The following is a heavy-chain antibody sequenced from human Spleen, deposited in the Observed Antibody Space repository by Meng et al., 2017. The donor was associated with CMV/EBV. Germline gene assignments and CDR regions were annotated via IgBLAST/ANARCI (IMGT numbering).Heavy chain of an antibody. Sequence: SETLSLTCTVSGDSISGYYWNWIRQPPGKGLEWIGYIYYSGSTNYNPSLKSRVTISLDTSKNLFSLNLRSVTAADTAVYYCARDLSNWNHNWFDPWGQGTLVTVSS. D-gene: IGHD1-1*01. V-gene: IGHV4-59*01. CDR1: GDSISGYY. CDR2: IYYSGST. J-gene: IGHJ5*02. CDR3: ARDLSNWNHNWFDP.